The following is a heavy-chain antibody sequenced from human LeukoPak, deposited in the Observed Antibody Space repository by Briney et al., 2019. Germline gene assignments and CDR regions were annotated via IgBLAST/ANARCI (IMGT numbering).Heavy chain of an antibody. CDR3: ARGRFKLGYRGYEPLHYFDY. CDR1: VGTVSSYA. CDR2: SGPIFCTA. V-gene: IGHV1-69*05. Sequence: ASVKVSCKASVGTVSSYAISGVRQAPGEGLEWRGGSGPIFCTAKDAQKFQGTVTITTDESTSTAYMELSSLRSEDTAVYYCARGRFKLGYRGYEPLHYFDYWGQGTLVTVSS. D-gene: IGHD5-12*01. J-gene: IGHJ4*02.